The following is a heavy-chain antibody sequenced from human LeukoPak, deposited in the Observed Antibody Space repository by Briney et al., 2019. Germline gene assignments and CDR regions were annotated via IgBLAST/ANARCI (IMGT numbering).Heavy chain of an antibody. Sequence: GGSLRLSCAASGFTFSSYTMNWVRQAPGKGLEWVSYISSGNSNIYYADSVKGRFTISRDNAKNSLYLQMNSLRAEDTAVYYCARVGGITMIVVLIGDAFDIWGQGTMVTVSS. CDR3: ARVGGITMIVVLIGDAFDI. V-gene: IGHV3-48*01. J-gene: IGHJ3*02. CDR2: ISSGNSNI. D-gene: IGHD3-22*01. CDR1: GFTFSSYT.